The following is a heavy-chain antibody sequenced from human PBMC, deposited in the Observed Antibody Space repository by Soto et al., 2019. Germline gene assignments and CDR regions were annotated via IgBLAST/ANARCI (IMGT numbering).Heavy chain of an antibody. Sequence: PGGSLRLSCAASGFTFSSYAMHWVRQAPGKGLEWVAVISYDGSNKYYADSVKGRFTISRDNSKNTLYLQMNSLRAEDTAVYYCARGGGTIFGVVTAKDYYYYGMDVWGQGTTVTVSS. J-gene: IGHJ6*02. CDR3: ARGGGTIFGVVTAKDYYYYGMDV. D-gene: IGHD3-3*01. V-gene: IGHV3-30-3*01. CDR1: GFTFSSYA. CDR2: ISYDGSNK.